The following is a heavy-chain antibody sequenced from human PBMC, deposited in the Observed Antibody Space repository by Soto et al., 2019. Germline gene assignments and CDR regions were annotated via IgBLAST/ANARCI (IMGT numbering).Heavy chain of an antibody. CDR3: ERTDKFNSQSSGWANRFDY. CDR2: ITNSGST. J-gene: IGHJ4*02. D-gene: IGHD6-19*01. V-gene: IGHV3-23*01. Sequence: EVQLLESGGGLVQPGGSLRLFCEASGFTFSNYAMTWVRQAPGKGLEWVSTITNSGSTYYGDTVRGRFTISRDNSKTTVYLQMNSLRAEDTAIYYCERTDKFNSQSSGWANRFDYWGQGTLVTVSS. CDR1: GFTFSNYA.